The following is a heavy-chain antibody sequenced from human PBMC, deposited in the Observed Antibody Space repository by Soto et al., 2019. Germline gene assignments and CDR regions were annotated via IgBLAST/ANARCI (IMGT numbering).Heavy chain of an antibody. CDR3: ARGRAAGTYLPFVY. V-gene: IGHV4-34*01. CDR1: GGSFSGYY. J-gene: IGHJ4*02. D-gene: IGHD6-13*01. Sequence: QVQLQQWGAGLLKPSETLSLTCAVYGGSFSGYYWSWIRQPPGKGLEWIGEINHSGSTNYNPSLKSRVTISVDTSKNQFSLKLSSVTAADTAVYYCARGRAAGTYLPFVYWGQGTLVTVSS. CDR2: INHSGST.